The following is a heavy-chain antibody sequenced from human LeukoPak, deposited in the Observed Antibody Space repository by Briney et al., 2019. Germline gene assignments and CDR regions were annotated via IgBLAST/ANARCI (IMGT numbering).Heavy chain of an antibody. CDR3: ARERGNLRGDAFDI. CDR1: GGSISSYY. CDR2: IYYSGST. V-gene: IGHV4-59*12. J-gene: IGHJ3*02. D-gene: IGHD3-10*01. Sequence: SETLSLTCTVSGGSISSYYWSWIRQPPGKGLEWIGYIYYSGSTNYNPSLMSRVTMSIDTSKNQFSLKLTSVTAADTAVYYCARERGNLRGDAFDIWGQGTMVTVSS.